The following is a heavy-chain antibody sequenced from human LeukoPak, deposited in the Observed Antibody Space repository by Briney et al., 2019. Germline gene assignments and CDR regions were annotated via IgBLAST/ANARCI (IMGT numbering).Heavy chain of an antibody. D-gene: IGHD3-22*01. CDR2: IYHSGST. CDR3: ARSPVYDSSGYYPDY. V-gene: IGHV4-4*02. CDR1: GGSISSSNW. J-gene: IGHJ4*02. Sequence: SETLSLTCAVSGGSISSSNWWSWVRQPPGKGLEWIGKIYHSGSTNYNPSLKSRVTISVDKSKNQFSLKLSSVTAADTAVYYCARSPVYDSSGYYPDYWGQGTLVTVSS.